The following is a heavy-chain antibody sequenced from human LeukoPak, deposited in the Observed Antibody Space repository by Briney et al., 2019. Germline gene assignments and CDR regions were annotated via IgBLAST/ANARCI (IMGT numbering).Heavy chain of an antibody. Sequence: PGGSLRLSCAASGFTFSSYAMHWVRQAPGKGLEWVAVISYDGSNKYYADSVKGRFTISRDNSKNTLYLQMNSLRAEDTAVYYCARPSIVGATRSPWYFDLWGRGTLVTVSS. D-gene: IGHD1-26*01. J-gene: IGHJ2*01. V-gene: IGHV3-30-3*01. CDR2: ISYDGSNK. CDR1: GFTFSSYA. CDR3: ARPSIVGATRSPWYFDL.